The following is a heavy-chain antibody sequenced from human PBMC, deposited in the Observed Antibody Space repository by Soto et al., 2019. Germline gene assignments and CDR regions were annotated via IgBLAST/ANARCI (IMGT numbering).Heavy chain of an antibody. J-gene: IGHJ4*02. CDR3: ATAPNSNVVLVS. Sequence: QVQLQESGPRLVKPSGTLSLTCAVSGDSLSNDNWWTWVRQAPGKGLEWIGEGFHNGNTNYNPSLESRVTISLDKSKNQFSLTMTSVTAADTAIYYCATAPNSNVVLVSWGPGTLVTVSS. V-gene: IGHV4-4*02. CDR1: GDSLSNDNW. CDR2: GFHNGNT. D-gene: IGHD2-21*01.